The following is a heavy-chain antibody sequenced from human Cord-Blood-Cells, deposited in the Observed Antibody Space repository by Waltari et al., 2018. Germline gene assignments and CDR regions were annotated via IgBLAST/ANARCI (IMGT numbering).Heavy chain of an antibody. CDR1: VYTFPGNH. J-gene: IGHJ3*02. Sequence: QVHLVQSGAEVKKPGASAKVSCQASVYTFPGNHLHWVPTAPGQGLEWLGWINPNSGGTNYAQKFQGRVTMTRDTSISTAYMELSRLRSDDTAVYYCARVDSGSYLDAFDIWGQGTMVTVSS. CDR2: INPNSGGT. D-gene: IGHD1-26*01. V-gene: IGHV1-2*02. CDR3: ARVDSGSYLDAFDI.